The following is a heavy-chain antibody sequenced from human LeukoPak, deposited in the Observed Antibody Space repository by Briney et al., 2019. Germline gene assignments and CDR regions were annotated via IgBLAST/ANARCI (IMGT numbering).Heavy chain of an antibody. Sequence: SETLSLTCAVYGGSFSGYYWSWIRQPPGKGLGWIGEINHSGSTNYNPSLKSRVTISVDTSKNQFSLKLSSVTAADTAVYYCARAVYSPPYFDYWGQGTLVTVSS. CDR1: GGSFSGYY. V-gene: IGHV4-34*01. J-gene: IGHJ4*02. CDR2: INHSGST. D-gene: IGHD2-21*01. CDR3: ARAVYSPPYFDY.